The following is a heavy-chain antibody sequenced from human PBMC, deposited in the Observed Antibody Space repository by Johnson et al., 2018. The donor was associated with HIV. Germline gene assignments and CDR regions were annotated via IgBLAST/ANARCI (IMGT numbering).Heavy chain of an antibody. D-gene: IGHD4-17*01. CDR2: ISSRGSTI. J-gene: IGHJ3*01. CDR1: GFTFSDYY. CDR3: ARDSTPWGGEHVGYAFDL. Sequence: QVQLVESGGGVVQPGRSLRLSCAASGFTFSDYYMSWIRQAPGKGLEWVSYISSRGSTIYYTDSLKGRFTISRDNAKNSLYLQMNSLKAEDTGVYYCARDSTPWGGEHVGYAFDLWGRGTLVTISS. V-gene: IGHV3-11*04.